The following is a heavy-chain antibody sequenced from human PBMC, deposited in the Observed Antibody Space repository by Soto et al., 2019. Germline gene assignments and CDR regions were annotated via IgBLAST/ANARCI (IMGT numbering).Heavy chain of an antibody. CDR2: ISTSGSDI. Sequence: GGSLRLSCEASGFTFSSYEMNWVRQAPGKGLEWVSYISTSGSDIYYADSVKGRFTISRDNAKNSLYLQMNSLRAEDTAVYYCAREYWPIHTDFAYSGQGTLLTVSS. J-gene: IGHJ4*02. D-gene: IGHD2-8*02. CDR1: GFTFSSYE. CDR3: AREYWPIHTDFAY. V-gene: IGHV3-48*03.